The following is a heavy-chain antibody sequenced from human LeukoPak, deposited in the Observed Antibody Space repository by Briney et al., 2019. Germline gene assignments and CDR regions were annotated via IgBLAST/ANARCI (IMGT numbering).Heavy chain of an antibody. D-gene: IGHD2-2*01. CDR3: ARGRGYCSIPSCSSDY. Sequence: GGSLRLSCAAAGFTFNTYNMSWVRQAPGKGLEWISYITSPGNTIYYAYSVKGRFTTSRDNAKNSLYLQFNSLRDEDTAVYYCARGRGYCSIPSCSSDYWGQGTLVTVSS. CDR1: GFTFNTYN. CDR2: ITSPGNTI. J-gene: IGHJ4*02. V-gene: IGHV3-48*02.